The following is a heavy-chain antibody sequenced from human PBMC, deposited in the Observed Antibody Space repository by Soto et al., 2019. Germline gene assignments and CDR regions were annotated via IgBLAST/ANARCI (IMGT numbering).Heavy chain of an antibody. CDR1: GFTVSSNY. CDR2: IYSGGST. Sequence: HPGGSLRLSCAASGFTVSSNYMSWVRQAPGKGLEWVSVIYSGGSTYYADSVKGRFTISRDNSKNTLYLQMNSLRAEDTAVYYCASQQSQTYYYYMDVWGKGTTVTVSS. J-gene: IGHJ6*03. V-gene: IGHV3-66*04. CDR3: ASQQSQTYYYYMDV.